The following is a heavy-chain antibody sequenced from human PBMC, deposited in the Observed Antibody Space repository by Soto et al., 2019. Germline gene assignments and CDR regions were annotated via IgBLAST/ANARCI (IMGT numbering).Heavy chain of an antibody. CDR2: TYYRSKWYN. J-gene: IGHJ3*02. D-gene: IGHD4-17*01. CDR1: GDSVSSNSAA. V-gene: IGHV6-1*01. CDR3: ARDLTYGDYGVGSDAFDI. Sequence: SQPLSLTCAISGDSVSSNSAAWNWIRQSPSRGLEWLGRTYYRSKWYNDYAVSVKSRITINPDTSKNQFSLQLNSVTPEDTAVYYCARDLTYGDYGVGSDAFDIWGQGTMVTFSS.